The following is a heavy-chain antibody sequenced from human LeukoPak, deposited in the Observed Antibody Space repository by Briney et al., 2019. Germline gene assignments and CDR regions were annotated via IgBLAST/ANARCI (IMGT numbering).Heavy chain of an antibody. CDR1: GGSFSDFY. Sequence: SETLSLTCAVYGGSFSDFYWSWIRQPPGKGLEWIGEINHGGSTNYNPSLKSRVTISVDTSKNRFSLKLSSVTAADTAVYYCAIGGAFDIWGQGTMVTVSS. CDR3: AIGGAFDI. CDR2: INHGGST. V-gene: IGHV4-34*01. J-gene: IGHJ3*02.